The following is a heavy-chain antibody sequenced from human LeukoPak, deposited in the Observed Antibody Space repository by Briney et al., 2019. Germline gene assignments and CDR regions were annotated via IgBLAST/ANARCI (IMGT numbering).Heavy chain of an antibody. CDR2: IRRKCKSYVT. CDR1: GFTLSGSA. D-gene: IGHD4-23*01. CDR3: ARPMDPDYGDNKLFDY. J-gene: IGHJ4*02. V-gene: IGHV3-73*01. Sequence: PGGSLKLSCAASGFTLSGSAMHWVRQASGKGLEWVGRIRRKCKSYVTEYAASVKGRFTISRDNSKSTAYLQLNSLKAEDTAVYYCARPMDPDYGDNKLFDYWGLGTLVTVSS.